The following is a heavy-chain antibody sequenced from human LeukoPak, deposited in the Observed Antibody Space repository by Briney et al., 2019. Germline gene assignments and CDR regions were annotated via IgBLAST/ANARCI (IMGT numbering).Heavy chain of an antibody. V-gene: IGHV4-4*07. CDR2: FYTSGST. Sequence: SETLSLTCTVSGGSIYSIYWTRIRQPAGKGLEWIGRFYTSGSTNYNPSLKSRVTMSVDTSKNQFSLKLTSVTAADTAVYYCAREDYYGPWFDPWGQGTLVTVSS. D-gene: IGHD3-10*01. CDR3: AREDYYGPWFDP. J-gene: IGHJ5*02. CDR1: GGSIYSIY.